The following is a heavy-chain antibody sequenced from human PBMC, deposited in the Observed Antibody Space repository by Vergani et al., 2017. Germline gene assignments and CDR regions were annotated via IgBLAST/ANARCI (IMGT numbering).Heavy chain of an antibody. Sequence: EVQLVESGGGLVQPGGSLRLSCAASGFTFSSYSMNWVRQAPGKGLEWVSYISSSSSTIYYADSVKGRFTISRDNAKNSLYLQMNSLRAEDTAVYYCARDAVAGPRNWFDPWGQGTLVTVSS. CDR2: ISSSSSTI. J-gene: IGHJ5*02. CDR1: GFTFSSYS. CDR3: ARDAVAGPRNWFDP. V-gene: IGHV3-48*01. D-gene: IGHD6-19*01.